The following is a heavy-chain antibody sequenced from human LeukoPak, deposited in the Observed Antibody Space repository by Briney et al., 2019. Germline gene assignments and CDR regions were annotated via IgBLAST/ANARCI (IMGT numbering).Heavy chain of an antibody. CDR3: ASTNDFGDYMEA. D-gene: IGHD4-17*01. V-gene: IGHV4-30-2*01. CDR1: GGSISSGGYS. J-gene: IGHJ5*02. Sequence: SQTLSLTCAVSGGSISSGGYSWSWIRQPPGKGLEWIGYMYHGGSTYYNPSLEGRVTISVDRSKNQLSLKVSSVTAADTAVYYCASTNDFGDYMEAWGQGILVTVSS. CDR2: MYHGGST.